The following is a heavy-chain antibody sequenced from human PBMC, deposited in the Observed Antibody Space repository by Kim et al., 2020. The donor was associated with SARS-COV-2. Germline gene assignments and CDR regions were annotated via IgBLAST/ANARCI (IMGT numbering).Heavy chain of an antibody. CDR3: ARQDSIPAAIGYYYYYGMDV. D-gene: IGHD2-2*02. Sequence: SETLSLTCAVYGGSFSGYYWSWIRQPPGKGLEWIGEINHSGSTNYNPSLKSRVTISVDTSKNQFSLKLSSVTAADTAVYYCARQDSIPAAIGYYYYYGMDVWGQGTTVTVSS. CDR1: GGSFSGYY. CDR2: INHSGST. J-gene: IGHJ6*02. V-gene: IGHV4-34*01.